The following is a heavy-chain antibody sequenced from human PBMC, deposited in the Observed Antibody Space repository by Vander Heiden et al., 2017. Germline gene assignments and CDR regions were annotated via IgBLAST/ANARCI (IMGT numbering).Heavy chain of an antibody. V-gene: IGHV3-21*01. CDR3: ARELYCTNGVCFTYYYYGMDG. D-gene: IGHD2-8*01. Sequence: EVQLVESGGGLVKPGGSLRLSCAASGFTFSSYSMNWVRQAPGKGLEWVSSISSSSSYISYADSVNGRFTISRDNAKNSLYLQMNSLRAEDTAVYYCARELYCTNGVCFTYYYYGMDGWGQGPTST. CDR1: GFTFSSYS. CDR2: ISSSSSYI. J-gene: IGHJ6*02.